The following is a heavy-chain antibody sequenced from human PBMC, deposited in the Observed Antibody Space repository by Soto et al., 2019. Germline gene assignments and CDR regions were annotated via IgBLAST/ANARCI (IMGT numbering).Heavy chain of an antibody. CDR1: GFTFSSYG. CDR3: AKAVEAGTPYYYYGMDV. CDR2: ISYDGSNK. J-gene: IGHJ6*02. V-gene: IGHV3-30*18. D-gene: IGHD2-15*01. Sequence: GGSLRLSCAASGFTFSSYGMHWVRQAPGKGLEWVAVISYDGSNKYYADSVKGRFTISRDNSKNTLYLQMNSLRAEDTAVYYCAKAVEAGTPYYYYGMDVWGQGTTVTVSS.